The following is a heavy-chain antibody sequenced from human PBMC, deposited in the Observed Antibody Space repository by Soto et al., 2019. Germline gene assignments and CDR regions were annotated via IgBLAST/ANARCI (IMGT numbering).Heavy chain of an antibody. J-gene: IGHJ6*02. CDR3: ARNYGSGSYYTPDFWYYGMDV. CDR2: IIPIFGTA. Sequence: QVQLVQSGAEVKKPGSSVKVSCKASGGTFSSYAIIWVRQAPGQGLEWMGGIIPIFGTANYAQKFQGRVTITADESTSTAYMELSSLRSEDTAVYYCARNYGSGSYYTPDFWYYGMDVWGQGTTVTVSS. CDR1: GGTFSSYA. V-gene: IGHV1-69*01. D-gene: IGHD3-10*01.